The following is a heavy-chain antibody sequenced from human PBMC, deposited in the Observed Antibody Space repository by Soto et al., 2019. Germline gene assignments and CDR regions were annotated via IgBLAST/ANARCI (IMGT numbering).Heavy chain of an antibody. CDR3: ARDIAFDIDY. CDR2: IYSKAGKM. CDR1: GYTFNDFG. J-gene: IGHJ4*02. Sequence: QVHLLQSGAEVQKPGASVKVSCKTSGYTFNDFGITWVRQAPGLGLEWLGWIYSKAGKMNFAPKFQNRVIITTDTSTSTAFMELTSRTFDDSAIYFCARDIAFDIDYWGQGTLVTVS. V-gene: IGHV1-18*01. D-gene: IGHD2-15*01.